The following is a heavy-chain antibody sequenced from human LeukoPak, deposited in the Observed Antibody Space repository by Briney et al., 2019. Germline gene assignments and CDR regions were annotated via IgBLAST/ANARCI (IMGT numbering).Heavy chain of an antibody. D-gene: IGHD1-1*01. CDR2: INNDGGGT. CDR3: ARCTTGRTFGSLREIKRSREIDY. Sequence: GGSLRLSCTASGFTFSNYWIHSVRQPPEKGLVWVSRINNDGGGTIYADSVRGRFTISRDNAKNSLYLQMNSLRVEDTAVYYCARCTTGRTFGSLREIKRSREIDYWGQGTLVTVSS. V-gene: IGHV3-74*01. CDR1: GFTFSNYW. J-gene: IGHJ4*02.